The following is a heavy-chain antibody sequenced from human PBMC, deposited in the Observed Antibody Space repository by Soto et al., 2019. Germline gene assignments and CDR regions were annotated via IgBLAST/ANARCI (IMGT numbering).Heavy chain of an antibody. V-gene: IGHV1-69*13. CDR3: ARDRRMGSSGYSIDY. CDR1: GGTFSSYA. CDR2: IIPIFGTA. Sequence: SVKVSCKASGGTFSSYAISWVRQAPGQGLEWMGGIIPIFGTANYAQKFQGRVTITADESTSTAYMELSSLRSEDTAVYYCARDRRMGSSGYSIDYWGQGTLVTVSS. D-gene: IGHD3-22*01. J-gene: IGHJ4*02.